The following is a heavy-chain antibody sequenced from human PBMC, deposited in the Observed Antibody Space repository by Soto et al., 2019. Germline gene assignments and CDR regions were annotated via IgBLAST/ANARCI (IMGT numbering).Heavy chain of an antibody. J-gene: IGHJ4*02. V-gene: IGHV3-9*03. Sequence: EVQLVESGGGLVQPGRSLRLSCAASGFTFDDYAMHWVRQAPGKGLEWVSGISWNGGTIDYAGSVKGRFTISRDNAKNSLYLQMSSLRDEDMALYYCAKQFQLRFFDWPLDYWGQGTLVTVSS. CDR3: AKQFQLRFFDWPLDY. D-gene: IGHD3-9*01. CDR2: ISWNGGTI. CDR1: GFTFDDYA.